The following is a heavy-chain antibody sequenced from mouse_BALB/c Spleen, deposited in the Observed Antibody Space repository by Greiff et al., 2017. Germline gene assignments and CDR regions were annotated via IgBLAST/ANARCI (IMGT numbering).Heavy chain of an antibody. CDR2: INPSTGYT. CDR3: ARYYRYDGYAMDY. Sequence: VQLQQSGAELAKPGASVKMSCKASGYTFTSYWMHWVKQRPGQGLEWIGYINPSTGYTEYNQKFKDKATLTADKSSSTAYMQLSSLTSEDSAVYYCARYYRYDGYAMDYWGQGTSVTVSS. CDR1: GYTFTSYW. J-gene: IGHJ4*01. V-gene: IGHV1-7*01. D-gene: IGHD2-14*01.